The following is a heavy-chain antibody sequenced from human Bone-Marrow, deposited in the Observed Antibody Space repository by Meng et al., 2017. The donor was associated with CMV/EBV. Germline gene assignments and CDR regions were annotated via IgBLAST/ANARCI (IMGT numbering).Heavy chain of an antibody. V-gene: IGHV4-39*07. D-gene: IGHD6-13*01. CDR1: GDSISSSFFY. CDR2: IFYNGNT. J-gene: IGHJ4*02. Sequence: SENLSLTCTVSGDSISSSFFYWGWIRQPPGKRLEWIGSIFYNGNTFYNPSLWCRVTISVGTSKKHFSLRLRSVTAADTAVYYCARDLIAASGKKGFDYWGQARLVTVSS. CDR3: ARDLIAASGKKGFDY.